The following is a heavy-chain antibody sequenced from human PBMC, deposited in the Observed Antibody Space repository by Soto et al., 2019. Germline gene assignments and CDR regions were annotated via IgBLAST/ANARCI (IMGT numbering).Heavy chain of an antibody. D-gene: IGHD3-3*01. CDR1: GGSVSSGSYY. Sequence: QVQLQESGPGLVKPSETLSLTCTVSGGSVSSGSYYWSWIRQPPGKGLEWIGYIYYSGSTNYNPSLKSRVNISVDTSKNQFSLKLSSVTAADTAVYYCARDQLDRLKPRETRYFDYWGQGTLVTVSS. CDR2: IYYSGST. J-gene: IGHJ4*02. V-gene: IGHV4-61*01. CDR3: ARDQLDRLKPRETRYFDY.